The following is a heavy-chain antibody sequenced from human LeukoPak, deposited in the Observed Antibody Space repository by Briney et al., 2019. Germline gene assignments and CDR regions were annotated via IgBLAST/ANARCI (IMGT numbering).Heavy chain of an antibody. D-gene: IGHD6-25*01. CDR2: IYYSGSS. V-gene: IGHV4-61*01. CDR3: ARGGSAFDI. Sequence: SETLSLTCTVSGGSVSSGSYYWSWIRQSPGKGLEFIGYIYYSGSSNYNPTHKSRFTISIDTSKNQFSLRLQSVGAADTAVYYCARGGSAFDIWGQGTMVTVSS. J-gene: IGHJ3*02. CDR1: GGSVSSGSYY.